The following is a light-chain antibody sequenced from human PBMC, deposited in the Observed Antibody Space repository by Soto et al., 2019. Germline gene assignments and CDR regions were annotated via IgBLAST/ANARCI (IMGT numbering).Light chain of an antibody. CDR2: GVS. J-gene: IGKJ4*01. CDR1: QSLVNTDGNTF. V-gene: IGKV2-30*01. Sequence: DVVMTQSPLSLPVTPGQPASISCRSSQSLVNTDGNTFLNCLQQRPGQSPRRPTYGVSNRDSGVPDSFSGSGSGTHFTLKISRVEAGNVGVFHCMQGTHWALTFGGGTKVDIK. CDR3: MQGTHWALT.